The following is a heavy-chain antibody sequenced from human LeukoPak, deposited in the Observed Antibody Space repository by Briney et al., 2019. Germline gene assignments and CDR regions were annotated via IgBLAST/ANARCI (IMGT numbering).Heavy chain of an antibody. V-gene: IGHV4-39*01. CDR2: FDYSGST. J-gene: IGHJ5*02. Sequence: SETLSLTCTVSGGSIRGTSYYWGWIRQPPGKGLEWIGSFDYSGSTYYNASLNRRGTISIDTANKQFSLKLTSVVAADTAVYYCARHGSAGTAWGQGTQVTVSS. CDR1: GGSIRGTSYY. D-gene: IGHD6-13*01. CDR3: ARHGSAGTA.